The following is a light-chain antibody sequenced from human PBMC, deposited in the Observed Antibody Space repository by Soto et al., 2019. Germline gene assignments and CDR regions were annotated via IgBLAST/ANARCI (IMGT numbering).Light chain of an antibody. CDR1: RSDVGGYNY. CDR3: SSYTSSSIFYV. V-gene: IGLV2-14*01. Sequence: QSVLTQPASVSGSPGQSITISCTGTRSDVGGYNYVSWYQQHPGKAPKLMIYDVSNRPSGVSNRFSGSKSGNTASLTISGFQAEDEADYYCSSYTSSSIFYVFGTGTKVTVL. CDR2: DVS. J-gene: IGLJ1*01.